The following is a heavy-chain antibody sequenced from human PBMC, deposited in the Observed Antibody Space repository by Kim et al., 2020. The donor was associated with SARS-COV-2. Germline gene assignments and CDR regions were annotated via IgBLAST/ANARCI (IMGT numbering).Heavy chain of an antibody. D-gene: IGHD2-15*01. CDR2: INHSGST. J-gene: IGHJ5*02. CDR3: ARFAASNNCSGGSCYYWFDP. V-gene: IGHV4-34*01. CDR1: GGSFSGYY. Sequence: SETLSLTCAVYGGSFSGYYWSWIRQPPGKGLEWIGEINHSGSTNYNPSLKSRVTISVDTSKNQFSLKLSSVTAADTAVYYCARFAASNNCSGGSCYYWFDPWGQGTLVTVSS.